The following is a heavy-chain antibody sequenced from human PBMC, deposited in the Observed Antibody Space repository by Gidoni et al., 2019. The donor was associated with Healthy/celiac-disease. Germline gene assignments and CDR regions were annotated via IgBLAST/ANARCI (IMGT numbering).Heavy chain of an antibody. CDR3: ARAGDLCGGDCYSDY. V-gene: IGHV1-69*06. D-gene: IGHD2-21*02. CDR1: GGTFSRYA. J-gene: IGHJ4*02. CDR2: IIPIFGTA. Sequence: QVQLVQSGAEVKKPGSSVKVSCKASGGTFSRYAISWVRQAPGKGLEWMGGIIPIFGTANYAQKFQGRVTITADKSTSTAYMELSSLRSEDTAVYYCARAGDLCGGDCYSDYWGQGTLVTVSS.